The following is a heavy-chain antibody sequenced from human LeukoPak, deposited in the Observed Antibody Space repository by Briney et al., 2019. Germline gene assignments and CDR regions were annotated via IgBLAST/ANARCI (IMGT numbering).Heavy chain of an antibody. Sequence: GGSLRLSCAASGFTFSRYAMSWVRQAPGKGVEWVSAISGSGGSTYYADSVKGRFTISRDNSKNTLYLQMNSLRAEDTAVYYCAKGVGYCSSTSCYNYWGQGTLVTVSS. CDR2: ISGSGGST. CDR1: GFTFSRYA. D-gene: IGHD2-2*02. CDR3: AKGVGYCSSTSCYNY. J-gene: IGHJ4*02. V-gene: IGHV3-23*01.